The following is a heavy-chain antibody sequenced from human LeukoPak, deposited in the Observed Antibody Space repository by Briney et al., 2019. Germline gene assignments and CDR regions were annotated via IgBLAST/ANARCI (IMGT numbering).Heavy chain of an antibody. J-gene: IGHJ4*02. Sequence: GESLKISCKGSGYSFTSYWIGWVRQMPGKGLEWMGIIYPGDSDTRYSPSFQGQVTLSADKSLSTAYLQWGTLKPSHTALYYCARGTDTAMFDYWGQGTLVTVSS. CDR1: GYSFTSYW. CDR2: IYPGDSDT. CDR3: ARGTDTAMFDY. V-gene: IGHV5-51*01. D-gene: IGHD5-18*01.